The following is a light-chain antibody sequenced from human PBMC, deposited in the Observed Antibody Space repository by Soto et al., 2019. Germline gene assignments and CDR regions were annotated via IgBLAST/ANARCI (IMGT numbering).Light chain of an antibody. V-gene: IGKV3-15*01. CDR2: DVS. CDR3: QQYNNWPCS. CDR1: QGVTTN. Sequence: ELIMAQSPGTLSVSPGERATLSCRAAQGVTTNFAWYQQKSGQSPRLLIYDVSNRATGVPARFSGSGSETDFTLTISGLRSEDSAVYFCQQYNNWPCSFGQGTRLEIK. J-gene: IGKJ5*01.